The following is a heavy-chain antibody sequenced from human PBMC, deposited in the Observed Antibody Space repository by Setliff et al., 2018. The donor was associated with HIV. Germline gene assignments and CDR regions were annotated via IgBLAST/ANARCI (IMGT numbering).Heavy chain of an antibody. Sequence: GASVKVSCKASGYTFTSYGFNWVRQAPGQGLEWMGIINPSGGGTDFAQKFQGRVTMTRDTSTSTVYMELNSLRAEDTAVYYCARDRASGSGRTRYNWFDSWGQGTLVTVSS. J-gene: IGHJ5*01. CDR3: ARDRASGSGRTRYNWFDS. CDR2: INPSGGGT. V-gene: IGHV1-46*01. CDR1: GYTFTSYG. D-gene: IGHD3-10*01.